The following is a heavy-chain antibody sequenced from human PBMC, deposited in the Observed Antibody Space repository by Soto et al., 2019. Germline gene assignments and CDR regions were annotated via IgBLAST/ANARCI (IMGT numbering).Heavy chain of an antibody. Sequence: GGSLRLSCAASGFTFDDYAMHWVRQAPGKGLEWVSGISWNSGSIGYADSVKGRFTISRDNAKNSLYLQMNSLRAEDTALYYCAKDWVAAAGTGGFDYWGQGTLVTVSS. CDR1: GFTFDDYA. D-gene: IGHD6-13*01. V-gene: IGHV3-9*01. J-gene: IGHJ4*02. CDR3: AKDWVAAAGTGGFDY. CDR2: ISWNSGSI.